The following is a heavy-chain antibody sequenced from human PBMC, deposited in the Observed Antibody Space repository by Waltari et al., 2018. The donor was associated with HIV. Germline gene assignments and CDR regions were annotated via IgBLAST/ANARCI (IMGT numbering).Heavy chain of an antibody. Sequence: QVQLQESGPGLVKPSETLSLTCTVSGGSITSYYWSWIRQPAGKGLEWIGRMPTSGITNDNPSLKRRVTTSLDTSKNQFSLNLSSVTAADTAVYYCAREGGGRAHDYWGQGTLVTVSS. V-gene: IGHV4-4*07. D-gene: IGHD2-15*01. CDR2: MPTSGIT. J-gene: IGHJ4*02. CDR1: GGSITSYY. CDR3: AREGGGRAHDY.